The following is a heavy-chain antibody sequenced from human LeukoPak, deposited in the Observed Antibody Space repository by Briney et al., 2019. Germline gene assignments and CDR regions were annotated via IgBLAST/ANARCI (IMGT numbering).Heavy chain of an antibody. CDR1: GVSISSHY. CDR2: IYYSGST. V-gene: IGHV4-59*11. Sequence: SETLSLTCTVSGVSISSHYWSWLRHPPGKGLEWIGYIYYSGSTNYNPSLKSRATISVDTSKNQFSLKLSSVTAADTAVYYCARTEDVVVPAATGAYYYYYYMDVWGKGTTVTVSS. CDR3: ARTEDVVVPAATGAYYYYYYMDV. J-gene: IGHJ6*03. D-gene: IGHD2-2*01.